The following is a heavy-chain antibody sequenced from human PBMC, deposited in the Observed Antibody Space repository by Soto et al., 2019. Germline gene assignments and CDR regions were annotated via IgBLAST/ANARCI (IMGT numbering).Heavy chain of an antibody. CDR3: ARALTGTIHPHYFDY. CDR2: VYPGDSDI. D-gene: IGHD1-7*01. CDR1: GYTFTGYW. J-gene: IGHJ4*02. V-gene: IGHV5-51*01. Sequence: GESLKISCKGSGYTFTGYWIGWVRQMPGKGLEWMGMVYPGDSDIRYSPSFRGQVTISIDKSVSTAYLQWNSLKASDTAMYYCARALTGTIHPHYFDYWGQGTLVTVSS.